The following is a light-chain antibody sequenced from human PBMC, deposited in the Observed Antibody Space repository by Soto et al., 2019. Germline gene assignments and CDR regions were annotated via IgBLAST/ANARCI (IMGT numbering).Light chain of an antibody. CDR2: GAS. J-gene: IGKJ5*01. CDR1: QSVTSNY. Sequence: EIVLTQSPGTLSLSPGERATLSCRASQSVTSNYLAWYQQKPGQAPRLLIYGASSRATGIRDRFSGSGSGTDFTLTISSLEPEDFAVYYCYQYGFARDTFGQGTRLEI. V-gene: IGKV3-20*01. CDR3: YQYGFARDT.